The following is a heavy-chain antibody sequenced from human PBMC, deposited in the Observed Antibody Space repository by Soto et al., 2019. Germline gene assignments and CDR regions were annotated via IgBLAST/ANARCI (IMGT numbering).Heavy chain of an antibody. CDR2: IKQDGSEK. D-gene: IGHD1-26*01. Sequence: PGGSLRLSCAASGFTFSSYWMSWVRQAPGKGLEWVANIKQDGSEKYYVDSVKGRFTISRDNAKNSLYLQMNSLRAEDTAVYYCARGKWELLSGRAFDIWGQGTMVTVSS. V-gene: IGHV3-7*03. J-gene: IGHJ3*02. CDR1: GFTFSSYW. CDR3: ARGKWELLSGRAFDI.